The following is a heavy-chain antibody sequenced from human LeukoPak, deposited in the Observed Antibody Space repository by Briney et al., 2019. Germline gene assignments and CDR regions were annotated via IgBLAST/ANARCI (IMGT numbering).Heavy chain of an antibody. Sequence: ASVKVSCKASGYDFINYGITWVRQAPGQGLEWMGWISLYNGNTDYKLQGRVTMTTDTSTSTAYMELRSLRSDDTAVYYCARVSERFLEWLLGNYYYMDVWGKGTTVTVSS. D-gene: IGHD3-3*01. CDR1: GYDFINYG. J-gene: IGHJ6*03. V-gene: IGHV1-18*01. CDR3: ARVSERFLEWLLGNYYYMDV. CDR2: ISLYNGNT.